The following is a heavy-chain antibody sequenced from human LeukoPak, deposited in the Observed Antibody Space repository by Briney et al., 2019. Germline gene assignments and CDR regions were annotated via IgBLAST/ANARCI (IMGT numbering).Heavy chain of an antibody. CDR2: ISGSGDNT. CDR1: GFTFSTYV. CDR3: AKGSGYDTDFDY. V-gene: IGHV3-23*01. J-gene: IGHJ4*02. D-gene: IGHD3-9*01. Sequence: GGSLRLSCAASGFTFSTYVMSWVRQAPGKGLEWVSGISGSGDNTYYADSVRGRFTVSRDNSKNTLYLQMNSLRAEDTAIYHCAKGSGYDTDFDYWGQGTLVTVSS.